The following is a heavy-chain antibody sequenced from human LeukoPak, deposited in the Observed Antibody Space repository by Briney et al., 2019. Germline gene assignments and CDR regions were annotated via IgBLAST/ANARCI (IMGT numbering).Heavy chain of an antibody. D-gene: IGHD2-15*01. CDR2: ISGSGGYT. Sequence: GGSLRLSCAASGFTFSSYAMSWVRQAPGKGLEWVSAISGSGGYTYYADSVKGRFTISRDNSKNTPYLEMNSLRAEDTAVYYCAKIVAANRRPTYYYYYMDVWGKGTTVTVSS. CDR3: AKIVAANRRPTYYYYYMDV. J-gene: IGHJ6*03. V-gene: IGHV3-23*01. CDR1: GFTFSSYA.